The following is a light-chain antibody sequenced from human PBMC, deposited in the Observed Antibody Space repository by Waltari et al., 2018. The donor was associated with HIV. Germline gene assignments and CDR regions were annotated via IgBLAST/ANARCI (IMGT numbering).Light chain of an antibody. Sequence: QSALTQPPSVSGAPGQRVTISCTGNRSNIGAGYFVHWYQHLPGTAPKLLVYSDIQRPSGGPDRFSGSNSVTSASLVITGLQAEDEADYYCQSYDSSLRASVFGGGTKLTVL. CDR2: SDI. J-gene: IGLJ2*01. CDR3: QSYDSSLRASV. V-gene: IGLV1-40*01. CDR1: RSNIGAGYF.